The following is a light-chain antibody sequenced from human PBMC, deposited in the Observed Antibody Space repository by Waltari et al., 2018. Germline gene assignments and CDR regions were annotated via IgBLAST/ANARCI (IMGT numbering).Light chain of an antibody. Sequence: QFVVTQSPSASASLGASVRLTCTLSGGHINYAIAWHQQRPEKGLRFLIRLNGDGSHTEGAGLPDRFSASSSGSDYYLTISSLQSEDEADYYCQTWATGGVFGGGTKLTVL. CDR2: LNGDGSH. J-gene: IGLJ3*02. V-gene: IGLV4-69*01. CDR3: QTWATGGV. CDR1: GGHINYA.